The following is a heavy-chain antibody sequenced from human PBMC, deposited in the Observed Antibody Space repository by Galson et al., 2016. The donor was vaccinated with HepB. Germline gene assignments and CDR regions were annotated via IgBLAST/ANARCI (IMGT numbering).Heavy chain of an antibody. CDR3: ARYMLPPKDWYFDL. J-gene: IGHJ2*01. D-gene: IGHD3-10*02. CDR2: IYYSGET. Sequence: ATLSLTCTVSGGSLSSYYWSWIRQPPGTGLEWIGYIYYSGETNYNNFFKSRVSMSVDTSKNQLSLKLSSVTAADTAVYYCARYMLPPKDWYFDLWGRGTLVTVSS. CDR1: GGSLSSYY. V-gene: IGHV4-59*01.